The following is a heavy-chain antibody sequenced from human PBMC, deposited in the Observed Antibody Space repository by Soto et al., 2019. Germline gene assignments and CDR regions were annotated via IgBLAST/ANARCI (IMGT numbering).Heavy chain of an antibody. D-gene: IGHD3-22*01. J-gene: IGHJ3*02. CDR2: INADNGNT. V-gene: IGHV1-3*01. Sequence: ASVKVSCKASGYTFTIYAIHWVRQAPGQRLEWMGWINADNGNTKYSQKFQGRVSITRDTSATTAYMELSSLRSEDTAVYYCARSYYYDSGGLDGFDIWGQGTMVTVS. CDR3: ARSYYYDSGGLDGFDI. CDR1: GYTFTIYA.